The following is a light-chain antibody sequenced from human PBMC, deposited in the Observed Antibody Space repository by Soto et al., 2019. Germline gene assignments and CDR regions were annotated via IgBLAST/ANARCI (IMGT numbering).Light chain of an antibody. Sequence: ILLSQSPASVSLSPGDRVTLSCKASQTLTHHLAWYQHKPGQAPRLLIYGVSNRVTGIPARFSGSGSGTVFTLTISSLEPEDFAVYYCQQSSHSPLSFGGGTKLEIK. CDR1: QTLTHH. V-gene: IGKV3-11*01. CDR3: QQSSHSPLS. J-gene: IGKJ4*01. CDR2: GVS.